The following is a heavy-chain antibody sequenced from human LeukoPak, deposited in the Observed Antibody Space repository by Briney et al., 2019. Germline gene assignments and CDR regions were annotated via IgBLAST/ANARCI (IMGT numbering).Heavy chain of an antibody. D-gene: IGHD2-15*01. Sequence: PGGSLRLSCAASGFTFSDHYIDWVRQAPGKGLEWVAVISYDGSNKYYADSVKGRFTISRDNSRNTLYLQMNSLRAEDTAVYYCASGSVGFDPWGQGTLVTVSS. V-gene: IGHV3-30*03. CDR3: ASGSVGFDP. CDR1: GFTFSDHY. J-gene: IGHJ5*02. CDR2: ISYDGSNK.